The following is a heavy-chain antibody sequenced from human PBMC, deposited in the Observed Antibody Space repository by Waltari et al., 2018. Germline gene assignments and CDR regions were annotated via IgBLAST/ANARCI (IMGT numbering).Heavy chain of an antibody. CDR1: GFSMTTNR. D-gene: IGHD1-26*01. V-gene: IGHV3-48*04. Sequence: DVQLVESGGGLVQPGGSLRLSCEGSGFSMTTNRRKWVRLAPGKGLEWVSFISGSRSRGFYYADSVKGRFTVSRDNDKNSLYLQMNNLRAEDTALYYCARIRGTLGHYYAMDVWGHGTTVTVSS. J-gene: IGHJ6*02. CDR2: ISGSRSRGF. CDR3: ARIRGTLGHYYAMDV.